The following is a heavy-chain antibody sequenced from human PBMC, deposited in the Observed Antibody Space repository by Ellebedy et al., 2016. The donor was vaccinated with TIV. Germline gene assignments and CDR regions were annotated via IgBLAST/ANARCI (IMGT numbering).Heavy chain of an antibody. CDR2: VYPADSKT. Sequence: GESLKISCKASGSSFTSYWVGWVRQMPGKGLEWMGIVYPADSKTRYSPSFQGLVTISADKSINTAYLQWSSLKASDTAMYYCARLLGAAGTSDYWGQGTLVTVSS. CDR1: GSSFTSYW. J-gene: IGHJ4*02. CDR3: ARLLGAAGTSDY. V-gene: IGHV5-51*01. D-gene: IGHD6-13*01.